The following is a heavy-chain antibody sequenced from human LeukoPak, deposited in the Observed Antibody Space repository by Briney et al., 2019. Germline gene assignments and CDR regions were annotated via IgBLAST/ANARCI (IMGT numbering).Heavy chain of an antibody. J-gene: IGHJ4*02. V-gene: IGHV3-33*01. Sequence: PGGSLRLSCAASGFTFSSYGMHWVRQALGKGLEWVAVIWYDGSNKYYADSVKGRFTISRDNSKNTLYLQMNSLRAEDTAVYYCARTPGGCSGGSCYSGSFDYWGQGTLVTVSS. D-gene: IGHD2-15*01. CDR2: IWYDGSNK. CDR1: GFTFSSYG. CDR3: ARTPGGCSGGSCYSGSFDY.